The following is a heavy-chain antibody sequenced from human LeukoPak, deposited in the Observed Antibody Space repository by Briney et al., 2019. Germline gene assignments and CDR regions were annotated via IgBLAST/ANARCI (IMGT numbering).Heavy chain of an antibody. CDR3: ARPTVAGLYYYYGMDV. D-gene: IGHD6-19*01. Sequence: GGSLRLSCAASGFTFSSYDMHWVRQATGKGLEWVSAIGTAGDTYYPGSVKGRFTISRENAKNSLYLQMNSLRAEDTAVYYCARPTVAGLYYYYGMDVWGQGTTVTVSS. CDR1: GFTFSSYD. CDR2: IGTAGDT. J-gene: IGHJ6*02. V-gene: IGHV3-13*01.